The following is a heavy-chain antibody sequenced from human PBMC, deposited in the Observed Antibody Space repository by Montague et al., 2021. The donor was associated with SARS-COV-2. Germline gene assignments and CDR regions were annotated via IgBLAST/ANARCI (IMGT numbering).Heavy chain of an antibody. V-gene: IGHV2-5*01. CDR3: AHKNSGWPIEFAY. CDR2: IYWNDDK. CDR1: GFSLDSRGVG. Sequence: VKPTQTLTLTCTFSGFSLDSRGVGVGWIRQPPGKALECLALIYWNDDKRYSPSLKTRLTVTKDTSKNQVVLTMTNMNPVDTATYFCAHKNSGWPIEFAYWGQGALVTVSS. J-gene: IGHJ4*02. D-gene: IGHD6-19*01.